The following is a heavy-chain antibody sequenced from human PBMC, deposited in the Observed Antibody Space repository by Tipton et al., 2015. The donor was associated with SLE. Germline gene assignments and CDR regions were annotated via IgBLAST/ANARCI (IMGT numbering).Heavy chain of an antibody. CDR3: ARDLQGDCFDY. CDR2: IFHTGTT. V-gene: IGHV4-39*07. Sequence: TLSLTCTVSGGCIISSGFYWGWIRQPPGKGLEWIGSIFHTGTTYYKPSLKSRVTISVDTSKNQFSLKLSSVTAADTAVYFCARDLQGDCFDYWGQGILVTVSS. J-gene: IGHJ4*02. D-gene: IGHD3-10*01. CDR1: GGCIISSGFY.